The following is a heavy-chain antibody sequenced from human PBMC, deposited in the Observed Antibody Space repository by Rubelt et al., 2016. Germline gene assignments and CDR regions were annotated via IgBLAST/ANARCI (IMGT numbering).Heavy chain of an antibody. CDR2: IRYSGTT. D-gene: IGHD3-3*01. J-gene: IGHJ4*02. Sequence: QVQLQESGPGLVKPSETLSLTCTVSGGSFSNYYWSWIRQPPGKGLEWIGCIRYSGTTFYNPSLKSRVAISIDTAKNQFSRKRTSLTAADTAVYYCATIPNPLRLLEHFDCWGLGTLVTVSS. V-gene: IGHV4-59*04. CDR1: GGSFSNYY. CDR3: ATIPNPLRLLEHFDC.